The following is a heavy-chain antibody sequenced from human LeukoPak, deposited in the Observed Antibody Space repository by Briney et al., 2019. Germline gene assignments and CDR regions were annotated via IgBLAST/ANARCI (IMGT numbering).Heavy chain of an antibody. V-gene: IGHV4-39*01. CDR1: GGSISSSGQY. Sequence: SETLSLTCTVSGGSISSSGQYWGWIRQPPGKGLEWIGTIYYSGSTYYNPSLKGRVTVSVDTSKNQFSLKLSSVTAADTAVYYCARQVQGVIRPDYWGQGTLVTVSS. J-gene: IGHJ4*02. D-gene: IGHD1-1*01. CDR3: ARQVQGVIRPDY. CDR2: IYYSGST.